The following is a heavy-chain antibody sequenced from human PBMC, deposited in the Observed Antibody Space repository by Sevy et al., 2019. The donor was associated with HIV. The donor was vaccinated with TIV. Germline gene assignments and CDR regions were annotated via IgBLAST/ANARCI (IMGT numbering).Heavy chain of an antibody. J-gene: IGHJ4*02. CDR3: MKGRIAALRWHFDS. CDR2: LSSDSTNK. V-gene: IGHV3-30*18. Sequence: GGSLRLSCAASGLTFKTYGMHWVRQAPGKGLEWVALLSSDSTNKYYADSVKGRFTISRDNSKDTLFLQMNSLRAEDTAIYYCMKGRIAALRWHFDSWGQGTLVTVSS. CDR1: GLTFKTYG. D-gene: IGHD6-13*01.